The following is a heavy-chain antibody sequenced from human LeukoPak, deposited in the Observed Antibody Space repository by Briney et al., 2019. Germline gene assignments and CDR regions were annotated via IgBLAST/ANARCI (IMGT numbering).Heavy chain of an antibody. Sequence: GGSLRLSCAASGLTFSSYDMHWVRQATGKGLEWVSAIGTAGDTYYPGSVKGRFAISRENAKNSLYLQMNSLRAGDTAVYYCARQSYYYDSSGYSTQYYFDYWGQGTLVTVSS. J-gene: IGHJ4*02. D-gene: IGHD3-22*01. V-gene: IGHV3-13*01. CDR3: ARQSYYYDSSGYSTQYYFDY. CDR2: IGTAGDT. CDR1: GLTFSSYD.